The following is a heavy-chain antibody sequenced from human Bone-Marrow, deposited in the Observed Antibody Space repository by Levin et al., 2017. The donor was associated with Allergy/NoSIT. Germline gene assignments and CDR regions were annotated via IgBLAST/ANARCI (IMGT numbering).Heavy chain of an antibody. D-gene: IGHD3-10*01. J-gene: IGHJ4*02. CDR3: AREDASGSFVDY. V-gene: IGHV4-39*07. Sequence: PSETLSLTCTVSGGSISRSSYYWVWIRQPPGKGLEWIGTIFYSGNTYYNPSLKSRVTLSVDTSKNQFSLKLASVTAADTAVYYCAREDASGSFVDYWGQGTLVIVSS. CDR1: GGSISRSSYY. CDR2: IFYSGNT.